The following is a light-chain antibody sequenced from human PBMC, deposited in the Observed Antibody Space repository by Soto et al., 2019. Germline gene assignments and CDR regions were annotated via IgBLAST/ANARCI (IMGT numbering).Light chain of an antibody. CDR2: KAS. CDR3: HQYNDNWT. CDR1: QSISSW. J-gene: IGKJ1*01. Sequence: DIQMTQSPSTLSASVGDRVTITCRASQSISSWLAGYQQKPGTAPKLLIYKASTLQSGVPSRFSGSGSGTEFTLTISSLHPDDSATYYCHQYNDNWTFGQGTKVE. V-gene: IGKV1-5*03.